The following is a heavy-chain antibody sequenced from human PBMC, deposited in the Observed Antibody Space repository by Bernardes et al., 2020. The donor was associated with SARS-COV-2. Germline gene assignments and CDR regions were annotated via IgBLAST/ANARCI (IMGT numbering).Heavy chain of an antibody. J-gene: IGHJ4*02. Sequence: SLRLSCATSGIIFSASDMAWVRQAPGKGLEWVSTISAIRNTHYADSVEGRFTISRDDANNALYLEMNSLRVEDTATYYCATELQYDNIYWGQGALVTVSS. CDR3: ATELQYDNIY. D-gene: IGHD3-22*01. CDR1: GIIFSASD. CDR2: ISAIRNT. V-gene: IGHV3-48*01.